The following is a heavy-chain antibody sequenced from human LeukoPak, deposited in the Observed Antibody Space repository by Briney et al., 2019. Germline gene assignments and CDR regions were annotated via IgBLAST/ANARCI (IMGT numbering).Heavy chain of an antibody. CDR1: GGTFSSYA. D-gene: IGHD5-24*01. Sequence: ASVKVSCKASGGTFSSYAISWVRQAPGQGLEWMGRIIPNLGIANYAQKFQGRVTITADKSTSTAYMELSSLRSEDTAVYYCAREARRDGYNPVDYWGQGTLVTVSS. J-gene: IGHJ4*02. V-gene: IGHV1-69*04. CDR3: AREARRDGYNPVDY. CDR2: IIPNLGIA.